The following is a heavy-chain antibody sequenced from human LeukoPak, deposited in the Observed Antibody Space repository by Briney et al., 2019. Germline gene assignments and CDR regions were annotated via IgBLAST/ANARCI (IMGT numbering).Heavy chain of an antibody. V-gene: IGHV5-51*01. J-gene: IGHJ5*02. D-gene: IGHD3-22*01. CDR2: IYPGDSDT. Sequence: GESLKISCKGSGYSFTSYWIGWVRQMPGKGLEWMGIIYPGDSDTRYSPSFQGQVTISADESISTAYLQWSSLKASDTAMYYCARGPPPDYYDSSGYPPGWFDPWGQGTLVTVSS. CDR1: GYSFTSYW. CDR3: ARGPPPDYYDSSGYPPGWFDP.